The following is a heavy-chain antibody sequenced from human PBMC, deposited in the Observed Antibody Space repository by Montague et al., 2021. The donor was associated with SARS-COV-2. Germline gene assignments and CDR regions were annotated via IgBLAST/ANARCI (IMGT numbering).Heavy chain of an antibody. J-gene: IGHJ4*02. D-gene: IGHD3-16*01. CDR3: ARAPGGGTLDYFDY. CDR1: GGSISSSNW. CDR2: IYHSGST. Sequence: SETLSLTCAVSGGSISSSNWWCCVRQPPGKGLEWFGEIYHSGSTXYNPSLKSRGTISVDKSKNQFSLQLSSATAAATAAYYCARAPGGGTLDYFDYWGQGTMVTVSS. V-gene: IGHV4-4*02.